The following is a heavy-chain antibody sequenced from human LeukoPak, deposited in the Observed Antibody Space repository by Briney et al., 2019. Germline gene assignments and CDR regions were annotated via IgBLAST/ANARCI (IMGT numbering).Heavy chain of an antibody. D-gene: IGHD3-16*01. Sequence: PGGSLRLSCAASGFTFSSYAMSWVRQAPGKGLEWVSAISGGGGSTYYADSVKGRFTISRDNAENSLYLQMNSLGAEDTAVYYCARDDHYNYYYMDVWGKGTTVTVSS. CDR2: ISGGGGST. CDR3: ARDDHYNYYYMDV. J-gene: IGHJ6*03. CDR1: GFTFSSYA. V-gene: IGHV3-23*01.